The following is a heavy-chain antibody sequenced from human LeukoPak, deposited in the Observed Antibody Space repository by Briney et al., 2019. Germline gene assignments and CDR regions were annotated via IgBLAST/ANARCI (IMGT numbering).Heavy chain of an antibody. CDR3: AKDLGYSYGPLDY. D-gene: IGHD5-18*01. Sequence: GSLRLSCAASGFTFSRHGMHWVRQAPGKGLEWVAVIWYDGSNKYYADSLKGRFTISRDNSKNTLYLQMNSLRAEDTAVYYCAKDLGYSYGPLDYWGQGTLVTVSS. V-gene: IGHV3-33*06. CDR2: IWYDGSNK. J-gene: IGHJ4*02. CDR1: GFTFSRHG.